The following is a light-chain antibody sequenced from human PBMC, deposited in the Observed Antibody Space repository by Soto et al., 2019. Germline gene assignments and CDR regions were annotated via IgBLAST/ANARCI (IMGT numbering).Light chain of an antibody. J-gene: IGKJ4*02. V-gene: IGKV3-15*01. CDR2: GAS. Sequence: EIVLTQSPATLSLSPGEAAILSCRASQSVSSYLAWYQQKPGQAPRLLIYGASTRATGLPARFSGSGSGTEFTLTISSLQSEDFAVYYCQHYTNWPLAFGGGTKVDIK. CDR1: QSVSSY. CDR3: QHYTNWPLA.